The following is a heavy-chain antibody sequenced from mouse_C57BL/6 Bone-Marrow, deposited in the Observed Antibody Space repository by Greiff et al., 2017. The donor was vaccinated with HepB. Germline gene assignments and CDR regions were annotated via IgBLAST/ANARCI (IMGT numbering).Heavy chain of an antibody. J-gene: IGHJ2*01. CDR1: GFTFSSYT. D-gene: IGHD1-1*01. V-gene: IGHV5-9*01. Sequence: EVQGVESGGGLVKPGGSLKLSCAASGFTFSSYTMSWVRQTPEKRLEWVATISGSGGNTYYPDSVKGRFTISRDNAKNTLYLQMSSLRSEDTALYYCARSYGSPWGQGTTLTVSS. CDR3: ARSYGSP. CDR2: ISGSGGNT.